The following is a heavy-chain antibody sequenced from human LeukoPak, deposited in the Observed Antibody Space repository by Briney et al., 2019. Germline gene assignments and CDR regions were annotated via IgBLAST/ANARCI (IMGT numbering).Heavy chain of an antibody. Sequence: SETLSLTCTVSGVSISSYYWSWIRQPPGKGLEWIGYIHYSGSTNYNPSLKSRVTISVDTSKNQFSLKLSSVTAADTAVYYCARALCSTSCYSYYYYGTDVWGQGTTVTVSS. J-gene: IGHJ6*02. D-gene: IGHD2-2*01. CDR2: IHYSGST. V-gene: IGHV4-59*01. CDR1: GVSISSYY. CDR3: ARALCSTSCYSYYYYGTDV.